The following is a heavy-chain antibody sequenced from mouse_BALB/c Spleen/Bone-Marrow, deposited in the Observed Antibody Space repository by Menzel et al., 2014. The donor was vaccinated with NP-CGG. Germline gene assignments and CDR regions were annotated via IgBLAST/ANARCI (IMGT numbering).Heavy chain of an antibody. CDR2: INPSTGYA. CDR1: GYTFTDTC. V-gene: IGHV1-7*01. J-gene: IGHJ2*01. Sequence: VKLVESGAELAKPGASVKMSCKASGYTFTDTCIHWIKQRPGQGLEWIGYINPSTGYAEYNQNFKDKATLTVDKSSSTAYMQLSSLTSEDSAVYYCARDYWGQGTTLTVSS. CDR3: ARDY.